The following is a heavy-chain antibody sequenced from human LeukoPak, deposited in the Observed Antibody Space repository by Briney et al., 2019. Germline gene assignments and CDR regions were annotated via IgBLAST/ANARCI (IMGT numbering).Heavy chain of an antibody. CDR3: ARVGLLWFGDPLDGMDV. J-gene: IGHJ6*04. D-gene: IGHD3-10*01. CDR1: GGSISSGDYY. Sequence: SQTLSLTCTVSGGSISSGDYYWSWIRQPPGKGLEWIGYIYYSGSTYYNPSLKSRVTISVDTSKNQFSLKLSSVTAADTAVYYRARVGLLWFGDPLDGMDVWGKGTTVTVCS. V-gene: IGHV4-30-4*01. CDR2: IYYSGST.